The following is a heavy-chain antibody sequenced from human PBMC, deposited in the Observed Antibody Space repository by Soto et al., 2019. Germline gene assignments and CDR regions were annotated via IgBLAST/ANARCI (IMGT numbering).Heavy chain of an antibody. V-gene: IGHV3-48*02. J-gene: IGHJ4*02. CDR3: ASVGSRLTIFGVVVSPTYFDY. Sequence: GGSLRLPCAASRFTLRSYRMNWVRQAPGKGLEWVSYISRSSSTIYSAVAVKGRFTISSDNAKNSLYLQMNSLRDEDTAVYYCASVGSRLTIFGVVVSPTYFDYWGQGTLVTVSS. CDR1: RFTLRSYR. CDR2: ISRSSSTI. D-gene: IGHD3-3*01.